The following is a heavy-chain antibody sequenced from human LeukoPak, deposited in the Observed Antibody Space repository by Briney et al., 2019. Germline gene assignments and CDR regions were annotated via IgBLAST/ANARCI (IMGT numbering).Heavy chain of an antibody. Sequence: ASVKVSCKASGGTFSSYAISWVRQAPGQGLEWMGIINPSGGSTSYAQKFQGRVTMTRDMSTSTVYMELSSLRSEDTAVYYCARDQGVQRSLNWFDPWGQGTLVTVSS. CDR2: INPSGGST. J-gene: IGHJ5*02. D-gene: IGHD3-16*01. CDR3: ARDQGVQRSLNWFDP. V-gene: IGHV1-46*01. CDR1: GGTFSSYA.